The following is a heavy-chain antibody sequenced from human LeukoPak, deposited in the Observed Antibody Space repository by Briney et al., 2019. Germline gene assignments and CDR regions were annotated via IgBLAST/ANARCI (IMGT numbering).Heavy chain of an antibody. Sequence: SETLSLTCTVSGGSISSYYWSWIRQPAGKGLEWIGRIYTSGSTNYNPSLKSRVTMSVDTSKNQFSLKLSSVTAADTAVYYCAREVRLDSFLVVPSGAFDIWGQGTMVTVSS. CDR3: AREVRLDSFLVVPSGAFDI. CDR2: IYTSGST. J-gene: IGHJ3*02. V-gene: IGHV4-4*07. CDR1: GGSISSYY. D-gene: IGHD3-22*01.